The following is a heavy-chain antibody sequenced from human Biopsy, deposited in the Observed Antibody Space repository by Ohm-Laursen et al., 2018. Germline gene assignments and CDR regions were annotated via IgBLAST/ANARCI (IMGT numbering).Heavy chain of an antibody. CDR1: GESFNGYY. J-gene: IGHJ6*02. D-gene: IGHD3-22*01. CDR3: VRGVDYYDPYHYHALDV. V-gene: IGHV4-34*01. Sequence: SGTLSLTCVVYGESFNGYYWSWIRQTPGKGLEWIGEINHSGRTNYNPSLKSRVTISVDTSKNQFSLKVRSVTAADTAVYYCVRGVDYYDPYHYHALDVWGQGTTVTVSS. CDR2: INHSGRT.